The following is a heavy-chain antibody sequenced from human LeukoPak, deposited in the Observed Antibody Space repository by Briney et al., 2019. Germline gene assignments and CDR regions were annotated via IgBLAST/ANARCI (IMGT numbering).Heavy chain of an antibody. Sequence: ASVKVSCKASGYTFTSYDINWVRQATGQGLEWMGWMNPNSGNTGYAQKFQGRVTMTRNTSISTAYMELSSLRSEDTAVYYCAREGTWRTSLTVTLAEAWFDPWGQGTLVTVSS. CDR2: MNPNSGNT. CDR3: AREGTWRTSLTVTLAEAWFDP. D-gene: IGHD4-17*01. CDR1: GYTFTSYD. J-gene: IGHJ5*02. V-gene: IGHV1-8*01.